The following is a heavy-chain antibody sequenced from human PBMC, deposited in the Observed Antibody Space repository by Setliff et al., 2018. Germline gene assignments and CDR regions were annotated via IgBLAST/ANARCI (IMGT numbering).Heavy chain of an antibody. CDR3: AYGDYSSSSIDF. D-gene: IGHD6-6*01. V-gene: IGHV4-4*02. J-gene: IGHJ4*02. CDR2: MYHNGVT. CDR1: GVSISSPKW. Sequence: PSETLSLTCDVSGVSISSPKWWTWVRQSPGRGPEWIGEMYHNGVTYYKPSLWGRITISVDKSKNQFSLRLTSVTAADTAVYFCAYGDYSSSSIDFWGQGILVTSPQ.